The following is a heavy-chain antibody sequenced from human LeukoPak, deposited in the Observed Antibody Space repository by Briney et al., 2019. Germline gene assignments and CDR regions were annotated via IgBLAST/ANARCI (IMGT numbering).Heavy chain of an antibody. CDR3: ERGWDY. CDR1: GGSFSGYY. CDR2: VNHSGST. Sequence: PSETLSLTCAVYGGSFSGYYWSWIRQPPGKGLEWIGEVNHSGSTNYNPSLKSRVTISVDTSKNQFSLKLSSVTAADTAVYYCERGWDYWGQGTLVTVSS. V-gene: IGHV4-34*01. J-gene: IGHJ4*02.